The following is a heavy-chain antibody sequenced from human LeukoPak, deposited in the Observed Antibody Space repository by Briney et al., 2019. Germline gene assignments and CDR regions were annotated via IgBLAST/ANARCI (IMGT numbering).Heavy chain of an antibody. J-gene: IGHJ3*02. CDR3: AKDWDERDCSSTSCFNDAFDI. V-gene: IGHV3-23*01. D-gene: IGHD2-2*01. CDR1: GFTFSSYG. CDR2: ISGSGGST. Sequence: PGGSLRLSCAASGFTFSSYGMSWVRQAPGKGLEWVTAISGSGGSTFYADSVKGRFTISRDNSKNTLYLQMNSLRAEDTAVYYCAKDWDERDCSSTSCFNDAFDIWGQGTMVTVSS.